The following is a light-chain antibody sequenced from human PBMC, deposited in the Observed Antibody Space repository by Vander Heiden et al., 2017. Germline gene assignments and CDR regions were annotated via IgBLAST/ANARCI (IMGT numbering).Light chain of an antibody. CDR2: AAS. CDR3: QQSYSTPYT. Sequence: DIQMTQSPPSLSASVGDRVTITCRASQSISSYLNWYQQKPGKAPKLLIYAASSLQSGVPSRFSGSGSGTDFTLTIGSLQPEDFATYYCQQSYSTPYTFGQGTKLEIK. CDR1: QSISSY. V-gene: IGKV1-39*01. J-gene: IGKJ2*01.